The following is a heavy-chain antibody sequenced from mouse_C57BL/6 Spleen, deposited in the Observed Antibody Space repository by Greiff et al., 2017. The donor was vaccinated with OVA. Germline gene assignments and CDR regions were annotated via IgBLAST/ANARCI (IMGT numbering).Heavy chain of an antibody. J-gene: IGHJ4*01. CDR3: ARGIYYGNYDYAMDY. D-gene: IGHD2-1*01. Sequence: VQLQQSGPELVKPGASVKISCKASGYTFTDYYMNWVKQSHGKSLEWIGDINPNNGGTSYNQKFKGKATLTVDKSSSTAYMALRSLTSEDSAVYYCARGIYYGNYDYAMDYWGQGTSVTVSS. CDR2: INPNNGGT. V-gene: IGHV1-26*01. CDR1: GYTFTDYY.